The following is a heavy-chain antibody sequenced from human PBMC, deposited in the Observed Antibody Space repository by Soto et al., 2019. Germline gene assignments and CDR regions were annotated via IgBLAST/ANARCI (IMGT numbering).Heavy chain of an antibody. CDR1: GFTFDDYA. Sequence: GGSLRLSCAASGFTFDDYAMHWVRQAPGKGLEWVSGISWNSSSTGYADSVKGRFTISRDNAKNSLYLQMNNVRVEDTAVYYCARGGRNHPSLNIDYWGQGTLVTVSS. CDR3: ARGGRNHPSLNIDY. D-gene: IGHD2-2*01. J-gene: IGHJ4*02. V-gene: IGHV3-9*01. CDR2: ISWNSSST.